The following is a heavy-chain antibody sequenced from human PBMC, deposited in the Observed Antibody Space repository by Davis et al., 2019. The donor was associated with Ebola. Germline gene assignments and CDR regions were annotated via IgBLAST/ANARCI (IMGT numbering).Heavy chain of an antibody. Sequence: GGSLRLSCAASGFTFSSYAMSWVRQAPGKGLEWVSAISGSGGSTYYADSVKGRFTISRDNSKNTLYLQMNSLRAEDTAVYYCAKDTSPYYYGVSGYFDYWGQGTLVTVSS. CDR3: AKDTSPYYYGVSGYFDY. CDR1: GFTFSSYA. CDR2: ISGSGGST. J-gene: IGHJ4*02. D-gene: IGHD3-10*01. V-gene: IGHV3-23*01.